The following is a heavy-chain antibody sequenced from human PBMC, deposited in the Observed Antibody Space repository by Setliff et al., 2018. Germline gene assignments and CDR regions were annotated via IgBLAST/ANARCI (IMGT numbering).Heavy chain of an antibody. CDR1: GYSISSGYI. D-gene: IGHD2-21*02. J-gene: IGHJ4*02. CDR2: IGHTGSI. Sequence: ETLSLTCTVSGYSISSGYIWGWIRQPPGKGLEWVGNIGHTGSINYNPSLKSRLTISRDTSKNQVSLKLNSVTATDTAVYYCARDLGHGGDSDYWGQGILVHRLL. CDR3: ARDLGHGGDSDY. V-gene: IGHV4-38-2*02.